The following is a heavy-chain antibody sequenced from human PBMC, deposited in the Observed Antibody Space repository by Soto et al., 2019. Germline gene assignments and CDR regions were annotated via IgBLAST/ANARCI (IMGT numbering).Heavy chain of an antibody. Sequence: EVQLVESGGGLVQPGGSLRLVCVDSGSTLESHWMAWVRQAPGKGLEWVANIRQDGTELHYVEAVRGRFIISRDNAKKSVYLQMNSLRVEDSARYYCATEGDFWSGVYGWFGAWGQGTLVTGSS. CDR3: ATEGDFWSGVYGWFGA. CDR1: GSTLESHW. D-gene: IGHD3-3*01. CDR2: IRQDGTEL. J-gene: IGHJ5*02. V-gene: IGHV3-7*01.